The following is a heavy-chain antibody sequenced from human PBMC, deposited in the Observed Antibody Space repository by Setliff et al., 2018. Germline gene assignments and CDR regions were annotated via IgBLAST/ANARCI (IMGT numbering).Heavy chain of an antibody. CDR1: GYTSSSYA. CDR2: ISASGDTT. D-gene: IGHD1-26*01. J-gene: IGHJ3*01. CDR3: CSGSYLFVY. Sequence: GGSLRLSCAASGYTSSSYAITWVRQAPGKGLEWVSIISASGDTTYYADSVKGRFTISRDNSKNTLYLQMNSLRAEDTAVYYCCSGSYLFVYWGQGTMVTVSS. V-gene: IGHV3-23*01.